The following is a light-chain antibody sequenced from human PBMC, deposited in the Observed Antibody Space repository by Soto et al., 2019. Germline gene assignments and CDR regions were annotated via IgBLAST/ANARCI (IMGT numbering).Light chain of an antibody. Sequence: EVVMTQSPATLSVSPGERATLSCRASQNVNSNLAWYQQKPGQAPRLLIYDASTRATGIPARFSGSGSGKEFTLTISSLQSEDFAVYYCQEYNKWPPLTFGGGTKVEIK. J-gene: IGKJ4*01. CDR3: QEYNKWPPLT. CDR1: QNVNSN. CDR2: DAS. V-gene: IGKV3-15*01.